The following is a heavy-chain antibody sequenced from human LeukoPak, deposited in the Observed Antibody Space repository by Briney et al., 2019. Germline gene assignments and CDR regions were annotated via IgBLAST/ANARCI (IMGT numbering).Heavy chain of an antibody. V-gene: IGHV4-59*01. D-gene: IGHD3-16*02. CDR1: GGSISSYY. CDR2: IYYSGST. Sequence: KPSETLSLTCTVSGGSISSYYWSWIRQPPGKGLEWIGYIYYSGSTNYNPSLKSRVTISVDTSKNQFSLKLSSVTAADTAVYYCARAKGDCVWGSYRPYYFDYWGQGTLVTVSS. J-gene: IGHJ4*02. CDR3: ARAKGDCVWGSYRPYYFDY.